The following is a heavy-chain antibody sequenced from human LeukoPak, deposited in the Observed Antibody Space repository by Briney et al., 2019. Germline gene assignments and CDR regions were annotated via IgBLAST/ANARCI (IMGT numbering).Heavy chain of an antibody. V-gene: IGHV3-43*02. J-gene: IGHJ4*02. D-gene: IGHD3-22*01. CDR3: AKDIDYYDSSGYFDY. Sequence: PGGSLRLSCAASGFTFDDYAMHWVRQAPGKGLEWVSLISGDGGSTYYADSVKGRFTISRDNSKNSLYLQMNSLRTEDTALYYWAKDIDYYDSSGYFDYWGQGTLVTVSS. CDR2: ISGDGGST. CDR1: GFTFDDYA.